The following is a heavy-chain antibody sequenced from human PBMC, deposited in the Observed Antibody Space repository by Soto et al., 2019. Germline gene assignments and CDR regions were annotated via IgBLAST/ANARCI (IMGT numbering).Heavy chain of an antibody. D-gene: IGHD2-21*01. CDR1: GYTFTGYY. J-gene: IGHJ3*02. Sequence: QVQLVQSGAEVKKPGASVQVSCKASGYTFTGYYMHWVRQAPGQGLEWMGWINPNSGGTNYAQKFQGRVPMTREAAISTAYMELSRLRSDDTAVYYCARQDGDDALAIWGQGTMVRVSS. V-gene: IGHV1-2*02. CDR2: INPNSGGT. CDR3: ARQDGDDALAI.